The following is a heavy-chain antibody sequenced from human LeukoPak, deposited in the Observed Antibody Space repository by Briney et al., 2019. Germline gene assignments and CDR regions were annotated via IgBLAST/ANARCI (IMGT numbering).Heavy chain of an antibody. J-gene: IGHJ4*02. CDR2: LSAYNGNT. CDR3: ARDPNGGNSELDY. D-gene: IGHD4-23*01. Sequence: ASVKVSCKASGYTFTSYGISWVRQALGQGLEGRGWLSAYNGNTNYAQKLQGRVTMTTGTSTSTAYMELRSLRSDDTAVYYCARDPNGGNSELDYWGQGTLVTVSS. V-gene: IGHV1-18*01. CDR1: GYTFTSYG.